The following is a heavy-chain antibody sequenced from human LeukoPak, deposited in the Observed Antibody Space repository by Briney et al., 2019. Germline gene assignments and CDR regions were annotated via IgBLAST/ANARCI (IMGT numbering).Heavy chain of an antibody. Sequence: GRSLRLSCAASGFTFSSYGMHWVRQAPGKGLERAAVISYDGSNKYYADSVKGRFTISRDNSKNTLYLQMNSLRAEDTAVYYCAKEGVVVAAGFYFDYWGQGTLVTVSS. CDR1: GFTFSSYG. CDR2: ISYDGSNK. J-gene: IGHJ4*02. CDR3: AKEGVVVAAGFYFDY. V-gene: IGHV3-30*18. D-gene: IGHD2-15*01.